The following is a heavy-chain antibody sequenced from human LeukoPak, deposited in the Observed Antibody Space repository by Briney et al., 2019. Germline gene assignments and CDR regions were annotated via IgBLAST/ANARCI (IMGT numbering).Heavy chain of an antibody. Sequence: ASVKVSCKASGYTFTSYGISWVRQAPGQGLEWMGWISAYNGNTNYAQKLQGRVTMTTDTSTSTAYMELRSLRSDDTAVYYCARVPGIAVAQPLDYWGQGTLVTVSS. V-gene: IGHV1-18*01. CDR3: ARVPGIAVAQPLDY. D-gene: IGHD6-19*01. J-gene: IGHJ4*02. CDR2: ISAYNGNT. CDR1: GYTFTSYG.